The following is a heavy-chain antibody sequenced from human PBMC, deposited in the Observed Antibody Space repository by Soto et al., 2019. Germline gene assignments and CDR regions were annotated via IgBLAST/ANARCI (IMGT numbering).Heavy chain of an antibody. CDR2: IYYSGST. CDR3: ARSLRPDFWSGYRLYYYYYYGMDV. D-gene: IGHD3-3*01. CDR1: GGSISSYY. Sequence: TSETLSLTCTASGGSISSYYWSWIRQPPGKGLEWIGYIYYSGSTNYNPSLKSRVTISVDTSKNQFSLKLSSVTAADTAVYYCARSLRPDFWSGYRLYYYYYYGMDVWGQGTTVTVSS. J-gene: IGHJ6*02. V-gene: IGHV4-59*01.